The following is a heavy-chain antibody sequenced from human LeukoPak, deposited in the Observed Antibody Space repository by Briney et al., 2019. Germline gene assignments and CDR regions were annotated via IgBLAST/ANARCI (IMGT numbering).Heavy chain of an antibody. CDR3: AKNRGYPSFDY. CDR2: ISDSGGHT. V-gene: IGHV3-23*01. Sequence: PGGSLRPSCAASGFTFSNYAMGWVRQAPGKGLEWVSAISDSGGHTYYADSVKGRFTVSRDNSKNTLYLQMNSLRAEDTAVYYCAKNRGYPSFDYWGQGTLVTVSS. J-gene: IGHJ4*02. D-gene: IGHD3-10*01. CDR1: GFTFSNYA.